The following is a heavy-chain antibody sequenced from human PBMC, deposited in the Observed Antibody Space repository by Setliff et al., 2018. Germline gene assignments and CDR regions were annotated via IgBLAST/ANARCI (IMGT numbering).Heavy chain of an antibody. CDR3: ARPSYSGSYLNV. CDR2: IFWSGTT. V-gene: IGHV4-39*07. D-gene: IGHD1-26*01. Sequence: SETLSLTCTVSGGSITSSSYYWGWVRQPPGKGLEWIGTIFWSGTTYYNPSLNSRGTISVDTSRDQFSLRLSSVTAADTAVYYCARPSYSGSYLNVWGQGTTVTVSS. CDR1: GGSITSSSYY. J-gene: IGHJ6*02.